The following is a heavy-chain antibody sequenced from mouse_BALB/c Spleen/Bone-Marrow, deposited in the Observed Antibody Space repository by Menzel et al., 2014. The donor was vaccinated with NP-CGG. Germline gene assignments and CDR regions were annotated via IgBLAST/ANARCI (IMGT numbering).Heavy chain of an antibody. CDR3: ARYLYGNYFDY. D-gene: IGHD2-1*01. Sequence: EVKLVESGPDLVKPGASVKISCKASGYSFTGYCMHWVKQSHGKSLEWIRRVNPNNGGTSYNQKFKGKAILTVDKSSSTAYMELRSLTSEDSAVYYCARYLYGNYFDYWGQGTTLTVSS. CDR1: GYSFTGYC. CDR2: VNPNNGGT. V-gene: IGHV1-26*01. J-gene: IGHJ2*01.